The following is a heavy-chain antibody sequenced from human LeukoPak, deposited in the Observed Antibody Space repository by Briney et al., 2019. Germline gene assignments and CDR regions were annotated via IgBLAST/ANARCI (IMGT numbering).Heavy chain of an antibody. CDR3: ARHRAYSSSSPFDY. J-gene: IGHJ4*02. CDR2: IYYTGST. Sequence: SETLSLTCSVSGGSISSLYWSWIRQPPGKGLEWIGYIYYTGSTNYNPSLKSRVTMFVDMSKNQFSLSLSSVTAADTAAYYCARHRAYSSSSPFDYWGQGTLVTVSS. D-gene: IGHD6-6*01. V-gene: IGHV4-59*08. CDR1: GGSISSLY.